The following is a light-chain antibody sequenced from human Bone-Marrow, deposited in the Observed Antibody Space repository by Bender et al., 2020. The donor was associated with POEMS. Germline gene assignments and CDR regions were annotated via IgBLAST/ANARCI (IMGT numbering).Light chain of an antibody. J-gene: IGLJ2*01. Sequence: QSALTQPASVSGSPGQSITISCTATSSDIGIYNLVSWYQQHPGKVPKLMLYEVSKRPSGVPDRFSGSKSGNTASLTVSGLQAEDEADYFCSSFAGSNSLVFGGGTKLTVL. CDR1: SSDIGIYNL. V-gene: IGLV2-23*02. CDR3: SSFAGSNSLV. CDR2: EVS.